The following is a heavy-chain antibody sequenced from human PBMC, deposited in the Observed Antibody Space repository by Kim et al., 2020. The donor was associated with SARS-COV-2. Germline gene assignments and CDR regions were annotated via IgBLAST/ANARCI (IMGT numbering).Heavy chain of an antibody. D-gene: IGHD3-10*01. V-gene: IGHV3-15*01. Sequence: PVKGRFTISRDDSKNTLYLQMNSLKTEDTAVYYCTTRITMVRGVTTSFDYWGQGTLVTVSS. J-gene: IGHJ4*02. CDR3: TTRITMVRGVTTSFDY.